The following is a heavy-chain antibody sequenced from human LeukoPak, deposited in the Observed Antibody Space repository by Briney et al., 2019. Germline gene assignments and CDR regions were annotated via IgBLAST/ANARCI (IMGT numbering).Heavy chain of an antibody. Sequence: SETLSLTCSVSGDSIASTIYYWGWIRQPPGKGLEWIGNIYYSGSTYYTPSLKSRVIISIDTSKNQFSLKVAAVTAADTAVYYCARLSGDYPIYYFDYWGQGTLVTVSS. V-gene: IGHV4-39*07. J-gene: IGHJ4*02. CDR2: IYYSGST. CDR1: GDSIASTIYY. CDR3: ARLSGDYPIYYFDY. D-gene: IGHD4-17*01.